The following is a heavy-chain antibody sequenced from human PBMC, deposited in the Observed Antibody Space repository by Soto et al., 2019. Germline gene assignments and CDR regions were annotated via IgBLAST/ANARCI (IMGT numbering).Heavy chain of an antibody. CDR2: MRSVGTT. J-gene: IGHJ3*02. CDR1: GFSVSNNY. Sequence: GGSLRLSCAASGFSVSNNYMAWVRQAPGKGLEWVSVMRSVGTTVYADSVKGRFIISRDNSRNIVDLQMNSLRAEDTAMYYCVRERPPSSSSYYYNDAFDIWGQGTMVTVSS. CDR3: VRERPPSSSSYYYNDAFDI. V-gene: IGHV3-53*01. D-gene: IGHD3-22*01.